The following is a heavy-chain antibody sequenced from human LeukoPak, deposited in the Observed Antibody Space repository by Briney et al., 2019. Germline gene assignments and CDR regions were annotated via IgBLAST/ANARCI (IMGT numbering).Heavy chain of an antibody. D-gene: IGHD2-2*03. CDR2: IKQDGSEE. J-gene: IGHJ6*02. V-gene: IGHV3-7*03. Sequence: GGSLRVSCAASGFTFSSYWMSWVRQAPGTGLEWVANIKQDGSEEYYVDSVRGRLTISRDNAKNSLYLQMNSLRAEDTAVYYCARDGYCSSTSCYSGDYYYYGMDVWGQGTTVTVSS. CDR3: ARDGYCSSTSCYSGDYYYYGMDV. CDR1: GFTFSSYW.